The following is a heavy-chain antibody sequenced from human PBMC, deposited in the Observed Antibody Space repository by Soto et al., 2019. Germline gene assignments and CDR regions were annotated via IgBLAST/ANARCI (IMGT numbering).Heavy chain of an antibody. CDR2: VSGGGGST. CDR3: AKERYSSSWYGGDY. CDR1: GFTFSNYG. J-gene: IGHJ4*02. Sequence: ESGGGLVQPGGSLRLSCVASGFTFSNYGMSWVRQAPGKGLEWVSVVSGGGGSTYYADSVKGRFTISRDNSKNTLYLQMNSLRAEDTAVYFCAKERYSSSWYGGDYWGQGTLVTVSS. V-gene: IGHV3-23*01. D-gene: IGHD6-13*01.